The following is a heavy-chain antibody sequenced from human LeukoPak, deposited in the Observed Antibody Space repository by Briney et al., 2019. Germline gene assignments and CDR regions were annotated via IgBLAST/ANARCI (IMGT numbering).Heavy chain of an antibody. J-gene: IGHJ4*02. CDR3: ARGSYFGSGNYFDY. CDR1: GFTFSSYS. V-gene: IGHV3-48*01. Sequence: GGSLRLSCAASGFTFSSYSMNWVRQAPGKGLEWVSYISSSSSTIYYADSVKGRFTISRDKAKNSLYLQMNSLRAEDTAVYYCARGSYFGSGNYFDYWGQGTLVTVSS. D-gene: IGHD3-10*01. CDR2: ISSSSSTI.